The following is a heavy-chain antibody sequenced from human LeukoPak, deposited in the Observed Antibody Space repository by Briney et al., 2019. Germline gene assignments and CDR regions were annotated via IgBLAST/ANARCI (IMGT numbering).Heavy chain of an antibody. D-gene: IGHD4-17*01. CDR2: ISGSGGST. CDR3: AIDYGDYRGDY. CDR1: GFTFSSYA. V-gene: IGHV3-23*01. J-gene: IGHJ4*02. Sequence: GGSLRLSCAASGFTFSSYAMSWVRQAPGKGLEWVSVISGSGGSTYYADSVKGRFTISRDNSKNTLYLQMNSLRAEDTAVYYCAIDYGDYRGDYWGQGTLVTVSP.